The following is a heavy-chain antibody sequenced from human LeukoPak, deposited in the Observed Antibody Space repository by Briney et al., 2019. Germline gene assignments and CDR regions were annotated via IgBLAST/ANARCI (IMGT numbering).Heavy chain of an antibody. CDR3: ARRRFGPGWFDP. D-gene: IGHD3-10*01. CDR2: IYTSGST. V-gene: IGHV4-61*02. Sequence: ASETLSLTCTVSGGSISSGSYYWSWIRQPAGKGLEWIGRIYTSGSTNYNPSLKSRVTISLDTSKNQFSLKLSSVTAADTAVYYCARRRFGPGWFDPWGQGTLVTVSS. J-gene: IGHJ5*02. CDR1: GGSISSGSYY.